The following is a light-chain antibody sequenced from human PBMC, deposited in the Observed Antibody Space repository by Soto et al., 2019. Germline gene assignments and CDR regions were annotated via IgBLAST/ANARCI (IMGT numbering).Light chain of an antibody. V-gene: IGLV2-14*01. J-gene: IGLJ1*01. Sequence: QSVLTQPASVSGSRGQSITISWTGTSSDIGTYDYVSWYQQHPGKAPKLMIYEVTNLPSGASNRFSASKSGNTASLTISGLQAEDEADYYCSSYSSASSRVFGTGTKVTVL. CDR1: SSDIGTYDY. CDR2: EVT. CDR3: SSYSSASSRV.